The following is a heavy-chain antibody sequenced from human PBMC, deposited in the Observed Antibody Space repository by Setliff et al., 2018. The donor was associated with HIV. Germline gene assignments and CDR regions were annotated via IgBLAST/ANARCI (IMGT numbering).Heavy chain of an antibody. Sequence: RPPVKVSCKSSAGSFSIFAINWVRQAPGQGLEWMGGMMTIFSTTNYARKFQGRVTITTDESTGTAYMELSNLRSEDTAVYYCATEGAGGSYQRASALDVWGQGTMVT. CDR1: AGSFSIFA. D-gene: IGHD1-26*01. CDR3: ATEGAGGSYQRASALDV. CDR2: MMTIFSTT. J-gene: IGHJ3*01. V-gene: IGHV1-69*05.